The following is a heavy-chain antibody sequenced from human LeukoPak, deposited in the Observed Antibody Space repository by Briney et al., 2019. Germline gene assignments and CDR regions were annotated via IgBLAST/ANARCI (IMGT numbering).Heavy chain of an antibody. V-gene: IGHV3-66*02. CDR2: IYSGGST. J-gene: IGHJ4*02. CDR1: GFTVSSNY. Sequence: GGSLRLSCAASGFTVSSNYMSWVRQAPGQGLEWVSVIYSGGSTYYADSVKGRFTISRDNSKNTLYLQMNSLRAEDTAVYYCASGYSYGYFDYWGQGTLVTVSS. D-gene: IGHD5-18*01. CDR3: ASGYSYGYFDY.